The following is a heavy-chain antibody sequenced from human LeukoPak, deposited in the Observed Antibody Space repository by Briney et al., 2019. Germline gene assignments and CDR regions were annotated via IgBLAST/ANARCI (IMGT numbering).Heavy chain of an antibody. CDR3: ARVPLGYCSSTSCYPPDY. D-gene: IGHD2-2*01. Sequence: SETLSLTCAVYGGSFSGYHWSWIRQPPGKGLEWIGEINHSGSTNYNPSLKSRVTISVDTSKNQFSLKLSSVTAADTAVYYCARVPLGYCSSTSCYPPDYWGQGTLVTVSS. CDR1: GGSFSGYH. CDR2: INHSGST. J-gene: IGHJ4*02. V-gene: IGHV4-34*01.